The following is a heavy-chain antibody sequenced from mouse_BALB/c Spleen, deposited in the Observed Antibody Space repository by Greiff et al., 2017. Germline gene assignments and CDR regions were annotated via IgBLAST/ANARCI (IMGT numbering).Heavy chain of an antibody. CDR2: INPSSGYT. D-gene: IGHD2-1*01. CDR3: ARDGNYVGWLAY. CDR1: GYTFTSYT. J-gene: IGHJ3*01. Sequence: QVQLQQSGAELARPGASVKMSCKASGYTFTSYTMHWVKQRPGQGLEWIGYINPSSGYTNYNQKFKDKATLTADKSSSTAYMQLSSLTSEDSAVYYGARDGNYVGWLAYWGQGTLVTVSA. V-gene: IGHV1-4*01.